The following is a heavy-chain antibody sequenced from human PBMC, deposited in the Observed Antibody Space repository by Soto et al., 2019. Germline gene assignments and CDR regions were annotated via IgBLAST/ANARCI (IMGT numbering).Heavy chain of an antibody. CDR1: GFTFSSYA. D-gene: IGHD1-26*01. V-gene: IGHV3-23*01. Sequence: HPGGSLRLSCAASGFTFSSYAMSWVRQAPGKGLEWVSAISGSGGSTYYADSVKGRFTISRDNSKNTLYLQMNSLRAEDTAVYYCAKGHIVGAPTPLSYYHYGMDVWGQGNTVTVSS. J-gene: IGHJ6*02. CDR2: ISGSGGST. CDR3: AKGHIVGAPTPLSYYHYGMDV.